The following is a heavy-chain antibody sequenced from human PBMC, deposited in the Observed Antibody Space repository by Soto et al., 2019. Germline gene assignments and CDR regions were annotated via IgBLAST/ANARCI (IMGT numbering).Heavy chain of an antibody. CDR3: ARDLPWGSGMDV. Sequence: WGSLSLSCASSGFTFISYSMNWVRQAPGKGLEWVSYISSSSSTIYYADSVKGRFTISRDNAKNSLYLQMNSLRDEDTAVYYCARDLPWGSGMDVWGQGTTVTVSS. D-gene: IGHD7-27*01. CDR1: GFTFISYS. V-gene: IGHV3-48*02. CDR2: ISSSSSTI. J-gene: IGHJ6*02.